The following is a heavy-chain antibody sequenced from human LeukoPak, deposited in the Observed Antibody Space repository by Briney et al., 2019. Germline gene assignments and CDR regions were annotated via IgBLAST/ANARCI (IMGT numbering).Heavy chain of an antibody. CDR1: GYTFTGYY. D-gene: IGHD2-15*01. CDR2: INPNSGGT. Sequence: GASVKVSCKASGYTFTGYYMHWVRQAPGQGLEWMGWINPNSGGTNYAQKFQGRVTMTRDTSISTAYMELSRLRSDDTAVYYCATESVAATMSLYYYYYMDVWGKGTTVTVSS. J-gene: IGHJ6*03. CDR3: ATESVAATMSLYYYYYMDV. V-gene: IGHV1-2*02.